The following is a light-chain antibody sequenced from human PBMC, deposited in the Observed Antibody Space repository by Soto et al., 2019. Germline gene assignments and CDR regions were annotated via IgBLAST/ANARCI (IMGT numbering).Light chain of an antibody. V-gene: IGKV3-11*01. CDR1: QSVSSY. CDR3: QVRTNWSIA. CDR2: HES. J-gene: IGKJ5*01. Sequence: EFVLTQSPATLSLSPGERATLSCRASQSVSSYLAFYQEKPGQAPRLLLYHESNRATGIPARFSGTGSGTDFTLTINNLEPEDFAVYYCQVRTNWSIAFGRGTRLEIK.